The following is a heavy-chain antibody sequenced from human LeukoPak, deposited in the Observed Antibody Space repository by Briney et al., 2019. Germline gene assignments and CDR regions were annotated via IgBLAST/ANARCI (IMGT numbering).Heavy chain of an antibody. Sequence: QTGGSLRLSCAASGFTFSSYGMHWVRQAPGKGLEWVAVISYDGSNKYYADSVKGRFTISRDNSKNTLYLQLNSLRTEDTAVYYCAKDRSGSYFDYWGQGTLVTVSS. D-gene: IGHD1-26*01. CDR2: ISYDGSNK. J-gene: IGHJ4*02. V-gene: IGHV3-30*18. CDR1: GFTFSSYG. CDR3: AKDRSGSYFDY.